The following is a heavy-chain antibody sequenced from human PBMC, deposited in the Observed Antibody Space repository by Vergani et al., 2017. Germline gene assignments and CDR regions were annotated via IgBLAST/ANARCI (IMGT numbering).Heavy chain of an antibody. Sequence: VQLLESGGGLVQPGGSLRLSCAASGFTFSDYYMSWIRQAPGKGLEWVSYISSSGSTIYYADSVKGRFTISRDNAKNSLYLQMNSLRAEDTAVYYCAREQRITIFGVAKSNWFDPWGQGTLVTVSS. CDR1: GFTFSDYY. V-gene: IGHV3-11*01. CDR2: ISSSGSTI. CDR3: AREQRITIFGVAKSNWFDP. D-gene: IGHD3-3*01. J-gene: IGHJ5*02.